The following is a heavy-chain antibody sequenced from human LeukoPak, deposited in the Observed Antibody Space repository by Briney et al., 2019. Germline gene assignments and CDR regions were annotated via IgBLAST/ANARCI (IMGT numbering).Heavy chain of an antibody. CDR2: MDPNSGNT. D-gene: IGHD3-22*01. Sequence: ASVKVSCKASGYTFTSYDINWVRQATGQGLEWMGWMDPNSGNTGYAQKLQGRVTMTRNTSISTAYMELSSLRSEDTAVYYCARHGHDTGSYEAHFDYWGQGALVTVSS. V-gene: IGHV1-8*01. J-gene: IGHJ4*02. CDR1: GYTFTSYD. CDR3: ARHGHDTGSYEAHFDY.